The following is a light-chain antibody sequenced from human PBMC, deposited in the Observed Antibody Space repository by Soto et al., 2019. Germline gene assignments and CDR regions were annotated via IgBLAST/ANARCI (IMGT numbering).Light chain of an antibody. V-gene: IGKV3-20*01. J-gene: IGKJ1*01. CDR1: QSVSSSY. CDR3: QQYGNPRWT. CDR2: GTS. Sequence: EIVLTQSPDTLSLSPGERATLSCRASQSVSSSYLAWYQQTPGQAPRLLIYGTSNRATGIPDRFSGSGSGTNFTLPISRLEPEDFPVYYCQQYGNPRWTFGQGTK.